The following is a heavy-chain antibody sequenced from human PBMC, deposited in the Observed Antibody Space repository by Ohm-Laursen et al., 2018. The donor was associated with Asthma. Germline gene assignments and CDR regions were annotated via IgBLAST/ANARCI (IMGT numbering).Heavy chain of an antibody. D-gene: IGHD3-10*01. V-gene: IGHV1-69*01. Sequence: SSVKVSCKASGGTFSSYAISWVRQAPGQGLEWMGGIIPIFGTANYAQKFQGRVTITADESTSTAYMELSSLRSEDTAVYYCARASGETAAYYYYGMDVWGQGTTVTVSS. J-gene: IGHJ6*02. CDR1: GGTFSSYA. CDR3: ARASGETAAYYYYGMDV. CDR2: IIPIFGTA.